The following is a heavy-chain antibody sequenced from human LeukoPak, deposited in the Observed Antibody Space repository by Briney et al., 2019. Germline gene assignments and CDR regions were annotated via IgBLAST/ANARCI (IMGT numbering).Heavy chain of an antibody. V-gene: IGHV4-31*03. CDR1: GGPISSGGYY. D-gene: IGHD4-17*01. CDR3: ARVHDYGDYLDY. Sequence: SETLSLTCTVSGGPISSGGYYWSWIRQHPGKGLEWIGYIYYSGSTYYNPSLKSRVTISVDTSKNQFSLKLSSVTAADTAVYYCARVHDYGDYLDYWGQGTLVTVSS. J-gene: IGHJ4*02. CDR2: IYYSGST.